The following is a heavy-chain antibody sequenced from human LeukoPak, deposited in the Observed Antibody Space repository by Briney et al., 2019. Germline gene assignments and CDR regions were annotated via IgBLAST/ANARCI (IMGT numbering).Heavy chain of an antibody. CDR3: AREYTLYRSGWFLDY. J-gene: IGHJ4*02. Sequence: PSETLSLTCAVSHDSSYSSIYYWGWVRQPPGKGLEWIATIDYSGNTYYNPSLKSRATISTDTSRSQFSLNLSSVTAADTAVYYCAREYTLYRSGWFLDYWGQGTVVTVSS. CDR1: HDSSYSSIYY. V-gene: IGHV4-39*07. D-gene: IGHD6-19*01. CDR2: IDYSGNT.